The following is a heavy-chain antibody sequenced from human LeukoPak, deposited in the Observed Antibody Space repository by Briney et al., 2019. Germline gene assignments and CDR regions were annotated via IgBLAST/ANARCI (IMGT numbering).Heavy chain of an antibody. J-gene: IGHJ4*02. CDR1: GFTFSSYA. Sequence: GGSLRLSCAASGFTFSSYAMSWVRQAPGKGLEWVSAISGSGGSTYYAGSVKGRFTISRDNSKNTLYLQMNSLRAEDTAVYYCASGYSGSYFLFDYWGQGTLVTVSS. D-gene: IGHD1-26*01. CDR2: ISGSGGST. V-gene: IGHV3-23*01. CDR3: ASGYSGSYFLFDY.